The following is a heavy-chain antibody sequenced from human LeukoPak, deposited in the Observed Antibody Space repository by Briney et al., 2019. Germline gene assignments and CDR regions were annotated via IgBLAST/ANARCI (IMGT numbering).Heavy chain of an antibody. CDR3: ASTHYCSGGSCLNNWFDP. V-gene: IGHV1-2*02. CDR1: GYTFDGYY. D-gene: IGHD2-15*01. J-gene: IGHJ5*02. Sequence: ASVKVSCKTSGYTFDGYYIHWLRQAPGQGLEWMGWINPNNGGTNYAQKFQGRVTMTRDTSISTAYMELSRLRSDDTAVYYCASTHYCSGGSCLNNWFDPWGQGTLVTVSS. CDR2: INPNNGGT.